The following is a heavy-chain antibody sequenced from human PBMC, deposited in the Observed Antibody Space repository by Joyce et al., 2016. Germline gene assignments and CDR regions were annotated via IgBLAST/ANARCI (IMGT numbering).Heavy chain of an antibody. CDR2: INPGGGGT. J-gene: IGHJ4*02. CDR3: ARALVPAAAFDF. D-gene: IGHD2-2*01. CDR1: GYAFISYY. Sequence: QVQLVQSGAEVKKPGASVRVSCKASGYAFISYYVHWERQAPGQGLDWMGIINPGGGGTNYAQKFLCRVTLNRDTSTNTVYLDLSSLRSEDTAIYYCARALVPAAAFDFWGQGTLVTVSS. V-gene: IGHV1-46*01.